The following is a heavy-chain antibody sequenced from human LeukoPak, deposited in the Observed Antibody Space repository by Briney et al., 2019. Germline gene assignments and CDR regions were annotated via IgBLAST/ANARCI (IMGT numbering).Heavy chain of an antibody. CDR3: ARDQFGYSYGYLGFDP. V-gene: IGHV4-39*07. Sequence: SETLSLTCTVSGGSISSSSYYWGWIRQPPGKGLEWIGTIYHSGSTYYNPSLKSRVTISVDTSKNQFSLKLSSVTAADTAVYYCARDQFGYSYGYLGFDPWGQGTLVTVSS. CDR2: IYHSGST. CDR1: GGSISSSSYY. D-gene: IGHD5-18*01. J-gene: IGHJ5*02.